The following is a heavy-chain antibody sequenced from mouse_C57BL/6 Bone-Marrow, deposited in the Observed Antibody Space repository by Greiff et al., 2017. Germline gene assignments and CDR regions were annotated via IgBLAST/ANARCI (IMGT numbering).Heavy chain of an antibody. J-gene: IGHJ1*03. V-gene: IGHV1-15*01. CDR2: IDPETGGT. D-gene: IGHD2-3*01. CDR1: GYTFTDYE. CDR3: TRGPDDGYPCWYFDV. Sequence: VQLQQSGAELVRPGASVTLSCKASGYTFTDYEMHWVKQTPVHGLEWIGAIDPETGGTAYNQKFKGKAILTADKSSSTAYMELRSLTSEDSAVYYCTRGPDDGYPCWYFDVWGTGTTVTVSS.